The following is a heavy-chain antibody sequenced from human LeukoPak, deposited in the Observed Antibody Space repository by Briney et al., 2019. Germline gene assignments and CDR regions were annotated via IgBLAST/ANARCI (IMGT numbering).Heavy chain of an antibody. CDR1: GFSVSSTY. Sequence: GGSLRLSCAASGFSVSSTYVSWVRQAPGKGREWVSVIYSGGTTYYADSVKGRFTISRDNSKNTLYLQMNSLRAEDTAVYYCAGRYDSSGYPLHWGQGTLVTVSS. CDR2: IYSGGTT. CDR3: AGRYDSSGYPLH. V-gene: IGHV3-53*01. D-gene: IGHD3-22*01. J-gene: IGHJ4*02.